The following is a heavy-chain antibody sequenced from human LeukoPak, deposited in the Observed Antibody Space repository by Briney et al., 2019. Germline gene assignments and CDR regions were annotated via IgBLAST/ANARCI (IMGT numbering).Heavy chain of an antibody. CDR1: GFTFSNAL. CDR3: TTDWSC. CDR2: IKTKSDGETT. J-gene: IGHJ4*02. V-gene: IGHV3-15*01. D-gene: IGHD2-8*02. Sequence: GGSLRLSCAASGFTFSNALMTWVRQAPGKGLEWVGRIKTKSDGETTDYAAPVKGRFTISRDDSKNTVYLQMKSLKTEDTAVFYCTTDWSCWGQGTLVTVSS.